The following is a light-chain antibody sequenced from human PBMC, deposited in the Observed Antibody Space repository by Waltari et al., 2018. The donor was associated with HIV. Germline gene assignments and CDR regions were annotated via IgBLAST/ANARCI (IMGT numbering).Light chain of an antibody. J-gene: IGLJ3*02. Sequence: SNVLIQPPSVSVAPGQTARITCGGNNTGSKSVHWYQQKPGQAPVLVVYDDSDRPSEIPERFSGSNSGNTATLTSSRVEAGDEADYYWQVWDSSRDWVFGGGTKLSVL. CDR1: NTGSKS. CDR3: QVWDSSRDWV. CDR2: DDS. V-gene: IGLV3-21*02.